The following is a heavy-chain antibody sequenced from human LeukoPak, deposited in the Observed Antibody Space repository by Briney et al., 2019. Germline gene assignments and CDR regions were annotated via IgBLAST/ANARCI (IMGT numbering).Heavy chain of an antibody. J-gene: IGHJ5*02. CDR1: AGSISSGGYY. CDR2: IYYSGST. V-gene: IGHV4-31*03. D-gene: IGHD2-2*02. Sequence: SETLSLTCTVSAGSISSGGYYWSWIRQHPGKGLEWIGYIYYSGSTYSNPSLKSRVTISVDTSKNQFSLNLSSVTAADTAVYCCARYCSSTNCYKGGFDPWGQGTLVTVSS. CDR3: ARYCSSTNCYKGGFDP.